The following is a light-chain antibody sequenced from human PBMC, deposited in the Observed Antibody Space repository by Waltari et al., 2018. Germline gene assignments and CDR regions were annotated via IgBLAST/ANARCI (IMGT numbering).Light chain of an antibody. Sequence: DVVMPQSPLSLPLPPGKPASTSCRSSQSLVHSDGKTYLNLLQQKPGQPPRRLIYQVSNRDSGVPDRFSGSGAGTDFTLKISRVEAEDVGVYYCVQGTHWPWTFGQGTKVEIK. CDR3: VQGTHWPWT. CDR2: QVS. J-gene: IGKJ1*01. V-gene: IGKV2-30*02. CDR1: QSLVHSDGKTY.